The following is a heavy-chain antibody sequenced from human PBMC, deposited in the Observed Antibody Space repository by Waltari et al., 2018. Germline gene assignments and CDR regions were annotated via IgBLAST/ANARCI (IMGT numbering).Heavy chain of an antibody. J-gene: IGHJ4*02. D-gene: IGHD3-22*01. Sequence: QLQLQESGSGLVKPSQTLSLTCAVPGGSISSGGYPWSWIRQPPGKGLEWIGYIYHSGSTYYNPSLKSRVTISVDRSKNQFSLKLSSVTAADTAVYYCARVGGYYSVDYWGQGTLVTVSS. CDR2: IYHSGST. CDR1: GGSISSGGYP. CDR3: ARVGGYYSVDY. V-gene: IGHV4-30-2*01.